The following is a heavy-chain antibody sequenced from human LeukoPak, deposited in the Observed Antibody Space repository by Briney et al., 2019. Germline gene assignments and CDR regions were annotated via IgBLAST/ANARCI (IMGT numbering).Heavy chain of an antibody. J-gene: IGHJ3*02. CDR3: ARGYYDILTGYGAFDI. CDR1: GYSLSSAYY. Sequence: SETLSLTCSVSGYSLSSAYYWGWIRQPPGKGLEWIGTMYHSGSTNYNPSLKSRVTISVDTSKNQFSLKLSSVTAADTAVYYCARGYYDILTGYGAFDIWGQGTMVTVSS. D-gene: IGHD3-9*01. CDR2: MYHSGST. V-gene: IGHV4-38-2*02.